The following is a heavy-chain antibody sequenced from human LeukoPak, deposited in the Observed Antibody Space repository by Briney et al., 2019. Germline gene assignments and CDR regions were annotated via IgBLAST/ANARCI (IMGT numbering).Heavy chain of an antibody. J-gene: IGHJ6*03. D-gene: IGHD6-6*01. CDR1: GDTFSSYA. Sequence: ASVKVSCKASGDTFSSYAISWVRQAPGQGLEWMGRIIPIFGTANYAQKFQGRVTITTDESTSTAYMELSSLRSEDTAVYYCARAGIAARPPYYYYYHMDVWGKGTTVTVSS. CDR2: IIPIFGTA. V-gene: IGHV1-69*05. CDR3: ARAGIAARPPYYYYYHMDV.